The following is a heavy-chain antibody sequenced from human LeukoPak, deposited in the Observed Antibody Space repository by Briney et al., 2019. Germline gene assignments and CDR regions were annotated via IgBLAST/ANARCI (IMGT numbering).Heavy chain of an antibody. CDR3: ARDRGWFDP. Sequence: GASVKVSCKASGYTFTTYYMHWVRQAPGQGLEWMGVINPSGGSTSYAQKFQGRVTMARDTSTSTVYMELSSLTSGDTAVYYCARDRGWFDPWGQGTLVTVSS. D-gene: IGHD2-15*01. V-gene: IGHV1-46*01. J-gene: IGHJ5*02. CDR1: GYTFTTYY. CDR2: INPSGGST.